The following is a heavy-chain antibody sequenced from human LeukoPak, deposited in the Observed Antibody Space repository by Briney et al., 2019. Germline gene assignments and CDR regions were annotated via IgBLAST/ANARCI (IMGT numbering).Heavy chain of an antibody. Sequence: GGSLRLSCAVSGFTLSSHAMSWVRQAPGKGLEWVSAISNNGRSTYYADSVEGRFTISRDNSKNTLYLQMNSLRAEDTAVYYCAFVGVLMPIDYWGQGTLVTVSS. J-gene: IGHJ4*02. D-gene: IGHD3-16*01. CDR3: AFVGVLMPIDY. CDR1: GFTLSSHA. V-gene: IGHV3-23*01. CDR2: ISNNGRST.